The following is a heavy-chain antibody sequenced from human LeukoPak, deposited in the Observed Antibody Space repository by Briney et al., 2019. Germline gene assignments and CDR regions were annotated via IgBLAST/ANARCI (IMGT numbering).Heavy chain of an antibody. CDR1: GFTFSSYA. CDR2: ISGSGGST. D-gene: IGHD1-26*01. Sequence: GGSLRLSCAASGFTFSSYAMSWVRQAPGKGLEWVSAISGSGGSTYYADSVKGRFTISRDNSKNTLYLQMNSLRAEDTAVYYCAKDLKWAPRGDYLDYWGQGTLVTVSS. V-gene: IGHV3-23*01. J-gene: IGHJ4*02. CDR3: AKDLKWAPRGDYLDY.